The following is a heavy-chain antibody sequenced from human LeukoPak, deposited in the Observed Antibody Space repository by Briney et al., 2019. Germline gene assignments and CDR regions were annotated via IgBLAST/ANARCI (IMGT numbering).Heavy chain of an antibody. CDR2: INPNSGGT. J-gene: IGHJ4*02. CDR3: ARESWELRNFDY. CDR1: GYTFTGYY. Sequence: ASVKVSCKASGYTFTGYYMHWVRQAPGQGLEWMGWINPNSGGTNYAQKFQGRVTMTGDTSISTAYMELSRLRSDDTAVYYCARESWELRNFDYWGQGTLVTVSS. D-gene: IGHD1-26*01. V-gene: IGHV1-2*02.